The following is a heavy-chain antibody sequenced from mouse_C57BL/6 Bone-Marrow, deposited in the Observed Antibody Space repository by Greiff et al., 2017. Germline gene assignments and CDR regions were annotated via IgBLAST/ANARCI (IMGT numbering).Heavy chain of an antibody. Sequence: EVKLMESGGDLVKPGGSLKLSCAASGFTFSSYGMSWVRQTPDKRLEWVATISSGGSYTYYPDSVKGRFTISRDNAKNTLYLQMSSLKSEDTAMYYCARDGYYGSSYPPYWYFDVWGTGTTVTVSS. CDR2: ISSGGSYT. J-gene: IGHJ1*03. D-gene: IGHD1-1*01. V-gene: IGHV5-6*01. CDR1: GFTFSSYG. CDR3: ARDGYYGSSYPPYWYFDV.